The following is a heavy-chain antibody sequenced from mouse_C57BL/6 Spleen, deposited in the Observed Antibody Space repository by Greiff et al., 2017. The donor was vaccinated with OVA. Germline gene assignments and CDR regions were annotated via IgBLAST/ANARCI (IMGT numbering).Heavy chain of an antibody. V-gene: IGHV5-4*01. CDR2: ISDGGSYT. Sequence: EVMLVESGGGLVKPGGSLKLSCAASGFTFSSYAMSWVRQTPEKRLEWVATISDGGSYTYYPDNVKGRFTISRDNAKNNRYLQMSHLKSEDTAMYYCTIEGDGSSDFDYWGQGTTLTVSS. CDR3: TIEGDGSSDFDY. CDR1: GFTFSSYA. D-gene: IGHD1-1*01. J-gene: IGHJ2*01.